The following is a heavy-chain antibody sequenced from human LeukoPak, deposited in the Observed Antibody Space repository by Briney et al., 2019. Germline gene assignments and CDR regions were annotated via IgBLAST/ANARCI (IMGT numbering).Heavy chain of an antibody. D-gene: IGHD3-3*01. J-gene: IGHJ3*02. CDR1: GFTFSSYA. V-gene: IGHV3-30*04. Sequence: PGRSLRLSCAASGFTFSSYAMHWVRQAPGKGLEWVAVISYDGSNKYYADSVKGRFTISRDNSKNTLYLQMNSLRAEDTAVYYCARVRALDDFWSGYYQGAFDIWGQGTMVTVSS. CDR2: ISYDGSNK. CDR3: ARVRALDDFWSGYYQGAFDI.